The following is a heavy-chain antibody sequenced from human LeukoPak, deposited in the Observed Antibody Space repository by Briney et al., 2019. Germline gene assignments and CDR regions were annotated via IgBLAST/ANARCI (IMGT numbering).Heavy chain of an antibody. CDR1: GGSISSGDYY. Sequence: SETLSLTCTVSGGSISSGDYYWSWIRQPPGKGLEWTGYIYYSGSTYYNPSLKSRVTISVVTSKNQFSLKLSSVTAANTAVYYCASVVGATTEYYFDYWGQGTLVTVSS. V-gene: IGHV4-30-4*08. D-gene: IGHD1-26*01. CDR3: ASVVGATTEYYFDY. J-gene: IGHJ4*02. CDR2: IYYSGST.